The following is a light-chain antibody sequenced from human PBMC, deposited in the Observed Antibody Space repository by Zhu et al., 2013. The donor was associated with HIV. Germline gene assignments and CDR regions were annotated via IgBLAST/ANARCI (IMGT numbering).Light chain of an antibody. CDR3: QQRNNWLT. Sequence: DIVMTQSPDSLAVSLGERATISCKSSQTVFYRSTKKNYLAWYQQRPGQPPKLLIYWASTRESGVPDRFSGSGSGTDFTLSISSLEPEDFAVYYCQQRNNWLTFGGGTKVEIK. CDR2: WAS. V-gene: IGKV4-1*01. CDR1: QTVFYRSTKKNY. J-gene: IGKJ4*01.